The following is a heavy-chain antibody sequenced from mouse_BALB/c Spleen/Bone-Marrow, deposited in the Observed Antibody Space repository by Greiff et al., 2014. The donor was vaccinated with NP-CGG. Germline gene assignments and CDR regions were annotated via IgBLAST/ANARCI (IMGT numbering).Heavy chain of an antibody. CDR2: IWSDGST. V-gene: IGHV2-6-2*01. Sequence: QVQLKESGPDLVAPSQSLSITCTVSGFSLTSYGVHWVRQPPGKGLEWLVVIWSDGSTTYNSALKSRLSISKDNSKSRVLLKMNSLQTDDTAMYYCARHDNDGYYLAYWGQGTLVTVSA. CDR3: ARHDNDGYYLAY. J-gene: IGHJ3*01. CDR1: GFSLTSYG. D-gene: IGHD2-3*01.